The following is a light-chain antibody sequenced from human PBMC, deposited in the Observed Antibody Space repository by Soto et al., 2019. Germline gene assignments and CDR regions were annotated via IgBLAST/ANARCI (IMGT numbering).Light chain of an antibody. CDR2: DAS. Sequence: EIVLTQSPATLSLSPGERATLSCRASQSVSSYLAWYQQKPGQAPRLLIYDASNRATGIPARFSGSGSGTDFTLTISSLEPEDVAVYYCQQRSNWPGTFGQGPRLEIK. V-gene: IGKV3-11*01. CDR1: QSVSSY. CDR3: QQRSNWPGT. J-gene: IGKJ5*01.